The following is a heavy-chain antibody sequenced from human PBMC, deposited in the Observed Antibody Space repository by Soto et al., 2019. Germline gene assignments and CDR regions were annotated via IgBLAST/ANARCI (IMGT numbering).Heavy chain of an antibody. Sequence: SETLSLTCTVSGGFVNSDTRSWSWIRQTPGTRLEWIGFIYSGGSTKNPSLRSRVTMSVDTSKNQFSLKLRSVIVADTAVYHCAREEYYDILTGYYVYYYGMDVWGQGTTVTVSS. CDR2: IYSGGST. D-gene: IGHD3-9*01. CDR1: GGFVNSDTRS. J-gene: IGHJ6*02. CDR3: AREEYYDILTGYYVYYYGMDV. V-gene: IGHV4-61*01.